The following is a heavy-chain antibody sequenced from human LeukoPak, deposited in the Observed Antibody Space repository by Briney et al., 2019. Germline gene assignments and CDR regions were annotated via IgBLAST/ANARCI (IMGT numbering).Heavy chain of an antibody. D-gene: IGHD1-26*01. CDR1: GGSISSSSYY. Sequence: PSETLSLTCTVSGGSISSSSYYWGWTRQPPGKGLEWIGSIYYSGSTYYNPSLKSRVTISVDTSKNQFSLKLSSVTAADTAVYYCARHRSGSYYSFFDYWGQGTLVTVSS. J-gene: IGHJ4*02. CDR2: IYYSGST. CDR3: ARHRSGSYYSFFDY. V-gene: IGHV4-39*01.